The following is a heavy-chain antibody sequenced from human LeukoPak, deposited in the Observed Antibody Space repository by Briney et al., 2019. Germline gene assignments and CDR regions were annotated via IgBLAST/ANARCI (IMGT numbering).Heavy chain of an antibody. V-gene: IGHV1-18*01. CDR2: ITVYNGKT. CDR1: GYTFTSYG. J-gene: IGHJ4*02. D-gene: IGHD3-22*01. CDR3: AREGYYYDRSGYYYAY. Sequence: ASVKVSCKASGYTFTSYGISWVRQAPGQGLEWMGWITVYNGKTNYAQKFQGRVTMITDTSTTTAYMELRSLRSDDTAVYYCAREGYYYDRSGYYYAYWGQGTLVTVSS.